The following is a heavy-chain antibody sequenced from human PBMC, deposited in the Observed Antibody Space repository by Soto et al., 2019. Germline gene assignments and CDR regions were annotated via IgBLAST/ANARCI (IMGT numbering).Heavy chain of an antibody. D-gene: IGHD3-10*01. CDR1: GFTVSSNY. CDR3: ARVEPIRGVITYFSS. J-gene: IGHJ5*02. CDR2: IYSGGNT. V-gene: IGHV3-66*01. Sequence: GGSLRLSCAASGFTVSSNYMSWVRQAPGKGLEWVSVIYSGGNTYYAESVEGRFTMSRDNSKNTVYLQMNSLRVEDTAVYYCARVEPIRGVITYFSSWGRGPLVPVSS.